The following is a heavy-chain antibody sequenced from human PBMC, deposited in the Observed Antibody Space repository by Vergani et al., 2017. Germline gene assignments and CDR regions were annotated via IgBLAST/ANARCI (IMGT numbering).Heavy chain of an antibody. CDR3: ARTSFDNWFDH. V-gene: IGHV4-31*03. D-gene: IGHD6-6*01. J-gene: IGHJ5*02. CDR1: GDSISIGRHY. CDR2: TYYTGSA. Sequence: QVHLQESGPRVVKPSHTLSLTCTVSGDSISIGRHYLSWIRQQPGKGLEWIGYTYYTGSAHPNPSITGRVSISVDRSRNQLSLNLTSETAADTAIYYCARTSFDNWFDHWGQGSLVTVSS.